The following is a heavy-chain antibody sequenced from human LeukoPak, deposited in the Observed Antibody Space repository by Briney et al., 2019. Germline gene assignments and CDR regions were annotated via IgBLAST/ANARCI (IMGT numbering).Heavy chain of an antibody. CDR1: GFTFSSYA. J-gene: IGHJ4*02. Sequence: PGGSLRLSCAASGFTFSSYAMSWVRQAPGKGLEWVSAISGSGVTSYHADSVKGRFTVSRDNSKNTLCLQMNSLRAEDTAVYYCARDAIWYSGYDSLGYWGQGTLVTVSS. CDR2: ISGSGVTS. D-gene: IGHD5-12*01. V-gene: IGHV3-23*01. CDR3: ARDAIWYSGYDSLGY.